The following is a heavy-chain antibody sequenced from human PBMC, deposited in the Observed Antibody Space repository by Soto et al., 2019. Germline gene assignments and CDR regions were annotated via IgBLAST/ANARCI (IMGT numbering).Heavy chain of an antibody. V-gene: IGHV1-3*01. D-gene: IGHD6-19*01. CDR1: GHTFTSYA. Sequence: ASVKVSCKASGHTFTSYAMHWVRQAPGQRLEWMGWINAGNGNTKYSQKFQGRVTITRDTSASTAYMELSSLRSEDTAVYYCAREGQWLADYYYYYGMDVWGQGTTVTVSS. J-gene: IGHJ6*02. CDR2: INAGNGNT. CDR3: AREGQWLADYYYYYGMDV.